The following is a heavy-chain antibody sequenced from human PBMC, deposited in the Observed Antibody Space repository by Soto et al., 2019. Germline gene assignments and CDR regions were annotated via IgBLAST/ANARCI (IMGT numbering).Heavy chain of an antibody. Sequence: GGSLRLSCAASGFTFSSYWMSWVRQAPGKGLEWVANIKQDGSEKYYVDSVKGRFTISRDNAKNSLYLQMNSLRAEDTAVYYCARDHTVYGFFPSNMDVWGKGTTVTVSS. J-gene: IGHJ6*03. V-gene: IGHV3-7*01. CDR1: GFTFSSYW. D-gene: IGHD4-17*01. CDR2: IKQDGSEK. CDR3: ARDHTVYGFFPSNMDV.